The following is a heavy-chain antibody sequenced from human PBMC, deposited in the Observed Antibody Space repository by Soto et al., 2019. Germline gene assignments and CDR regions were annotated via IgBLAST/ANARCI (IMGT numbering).Heavy chain of an antibody. J-gene: IGHJ6*02. Sequence: QVQLVQSGAEVRKPGASVKVSCKASGYTFSTSGMSWLRQAPGQGLEWMGWISTYNGDTNDAPKFQDRVTMTSDTYTSTVYMKLRSLRSDATAVYYCARAGAAPYYYYGMDVWGQGTRVSDAS. CDR3: ARAGAAPYYYYGMDV. CDR2: ISTYNGDT. CDR1: GYTFSTSG. V-gene: IGHV1-18*01.